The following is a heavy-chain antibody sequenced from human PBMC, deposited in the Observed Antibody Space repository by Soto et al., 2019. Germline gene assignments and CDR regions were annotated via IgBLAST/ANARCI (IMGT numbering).Heavy chain of an antibody. CDR2: INSDGSRT. Sequence: GGSLSLSCAASGFTFSSYWMHWVRQAPGKGLVWVSRINSDGSRTTYADSVKGRFTISRDNAKNMLHLQMNSLRAEDTAVYYGARALTYYYDIDYWGQGTLVTVSS. CDR1: GFTFSSYW. CDR3: ARALTYYYDIDY. J-gene: IGHJ4*02. D-gene: IGHD3-22*01. V-gene: IGHV3-74*01.